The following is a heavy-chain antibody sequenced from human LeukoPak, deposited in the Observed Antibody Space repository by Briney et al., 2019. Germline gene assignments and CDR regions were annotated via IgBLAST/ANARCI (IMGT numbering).Heavy chain of an antibody. CDR2: IYHSGST. Sequence: SETLSLTCAVSGGSISSGGYSWSWIRQPPGKGLEWIGYIYHSGSTYYNPSLKSRVTISVDPSKNQFSLKLSSVTAADTAVYYCARGVAARTWYFDLWGRGTLVTVSS. CDR1: GGSISSGGYS. D-gene: IGHD6-13*01. J-gene: IGHJ2*01. CDR3: ARGVAARTWYFDL. V-gene: IGHV4-30-2*01.